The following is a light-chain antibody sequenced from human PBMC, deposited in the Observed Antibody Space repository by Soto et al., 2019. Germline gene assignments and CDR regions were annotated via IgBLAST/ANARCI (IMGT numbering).Light chain of an antibody. J-gene: IGKJ5*01. CDR3: QHYNSYSIT. CDR1: QSISSW. Sequence: DIQMTQSPSTLSASVGDRVTITCRASQSISSWLAWYQQKPGKAPKLLIYKASSLERGVPSRFSGSGSGTEFTLTISSLQPDDFAIYYCQHYNSYSITLGQGTRLEIK. V-gene: IGKV1-5*03. CDR2: KAS.